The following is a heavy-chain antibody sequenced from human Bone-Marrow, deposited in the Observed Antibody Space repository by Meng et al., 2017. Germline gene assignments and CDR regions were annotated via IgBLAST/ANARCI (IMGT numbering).Heavy chain of an antibody. CDR3: ARDKWQWLVPDSGEAFDY. D-gene: IGHD6-19*01. J-gene: IGHJ4*02. CDR2: MNPGSGIT. V-gene: IGHV1-8*01. CDR1: GYTSTTYD. Sequence: VQLSVSGDEGKKPGCSLHVSCKATGYTSTTYDINWVRQAAGQGLEWMGYMNPGSGITGLAQKFQGRLSMTSDTSISTAYMELSDLISEDTAMYYCARDKWQWLVPDSGEAFDYWGQGTLVTVSS.